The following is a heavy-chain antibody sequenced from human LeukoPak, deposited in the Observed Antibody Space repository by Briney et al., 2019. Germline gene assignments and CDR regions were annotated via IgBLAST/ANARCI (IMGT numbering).Heavy chain of an antibody. J-gene: IGHJ6*02. Sequence: GASVKVSCKASEYTFTSYAMHWVRQAPGQRLEWMGWINAGNGNTKYSQKFQGRVTITRDTSASTAYMELSSLRSEDTAVYYCARGAGITIFGVAPYGMDVWGQGTTVTVSS. CDR1: EYTFTSYA. CDR2: INAGNGNT. D-gene: IGHD3-3*01. V-gene: IGHV1-3*01. CDR3: ARGAGITIFGVAPYGMDV.